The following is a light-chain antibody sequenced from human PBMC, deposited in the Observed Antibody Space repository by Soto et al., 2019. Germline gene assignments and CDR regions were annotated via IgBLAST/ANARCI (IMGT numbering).Light chain of an antibody. Sequence: EMVLGQSTATLSLSPGERATVSCRARQSVSIDLAWYQQKPGQAARLLIYDASNRATGIPARFSGRGSGADFTLTISSRVPDDCAISYCPQRQYGPPITFGQGTRLEIK. CDR1: QSVSID. CDR3: PQRQYGPPIT. CDR2: DAS. V-gene: IGKV3-11*01. J-gene: IGKJ5*01.